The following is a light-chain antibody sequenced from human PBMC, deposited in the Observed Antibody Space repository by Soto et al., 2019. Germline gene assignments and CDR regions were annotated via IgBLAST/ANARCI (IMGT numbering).Light chain of an antibody. CDR2: MAS. J-gene: IGKJ1*01. CDR3: MQGTHWPPT. V-gene: IGKV2-30*01. CDR1: HSLVYRDGIAY. Sequence: DVVMTQSPVSLPVTLGQPASIFCRSSHSLVYRDGIAYLSWFQQRPGQSPRRLIYMASNRDSGVPDRFSGSGSGTDFTLQINRVEAEDVGVYYCMQGTHWPPTFGRGTRVEIK.